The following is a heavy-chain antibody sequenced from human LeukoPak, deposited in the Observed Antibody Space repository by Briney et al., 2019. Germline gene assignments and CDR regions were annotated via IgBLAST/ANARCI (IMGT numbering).Heavy chain of an antibody. CDR2: IRNDGSNK. D-gene: IGHD3-22*01. Sequence: GGSLRLSCAASGFTFSRYGMHWVRQAPGKGLEWVTFIRNDGSNKYYADSVKGRFTISRDNSKNSLYLQMNSLRAEDTAVYYCARDSSYDSSGYYREHIDYWGQGTLVTVSS. V-gene: IGHV3-30*02. J-gene: IGHJ4*02. CDR1: GFTFSRYG. CDR3: ARDSSYDSSGYYREHIDY.